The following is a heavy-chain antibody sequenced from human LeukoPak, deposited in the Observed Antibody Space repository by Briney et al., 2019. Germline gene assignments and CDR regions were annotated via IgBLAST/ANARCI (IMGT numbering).Heavy chain of an antibody. J-gene: IGHJ4*02. CDR2: INPNSGGT. CDR3: ARDGYCSSTSCYQDH. D-gene: IGHD2-2*03. Sequence: ASVKVSCKASGYTFTGYYMHWVRQAPGQGLEWMGWINPNSGGTNYAQKFQGRVTMTRDTSISTAYMELSRLRSDDTAVYYCARDGYCSSTSCYQDHWGQGTLVTVSS. V-gene: IGHV1-2*02. CDR1: GYTFTGYY.